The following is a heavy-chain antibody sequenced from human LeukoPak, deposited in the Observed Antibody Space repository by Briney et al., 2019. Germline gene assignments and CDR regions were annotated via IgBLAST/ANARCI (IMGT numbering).Heavy chain of an antibody. V-gene: IGHV3-33*01. D-gene: IGHD1-14*01. CDR2: IWPDGSNK. Sequence: GGSLRLSCAASGFTFSTYGIHWVRQAPGKGLEWVAVIWPDGSNKYYADSVKGRFTISRDNSKNTLYLQMNSLRAEDTAVYYCATELRDTYSKGATWGQGTLVTVSS. CDR3: ATELRDTYSKGAT. CDR1: GFTFSTYG. J-gene: IGHJ4*02.